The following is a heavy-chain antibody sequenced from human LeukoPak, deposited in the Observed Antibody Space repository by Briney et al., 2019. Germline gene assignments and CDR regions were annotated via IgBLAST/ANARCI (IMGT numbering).Heavy chain of an antibody. J-gene: IGHJ4*02. V-gene: IGHV4-38-2*02. CDR3: ARGVTVVVTAPDAVYFDY. CDR2: IYHSGST. Sequence: KPSETLSLTCTVSGYSISSGYYWGWIRQPPGKGLEWIGSIYHSGSTYYNPSLKSRVTISVDTSKNQFSLKLSSVTAADTAVYYCARGVTVVVTAPDAVYFDYWGQGTLVTVSS. CDR1: GYSISSGYY. D-gene: IGHD2-21*02.